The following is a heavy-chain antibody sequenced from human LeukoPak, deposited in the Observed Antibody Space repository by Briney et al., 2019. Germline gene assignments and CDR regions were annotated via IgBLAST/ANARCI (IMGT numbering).Heavy chain of an antibody. V-gene: IGHV3-66*01. J-gene: IGHJ4*02. CDR2: MYSGGST. CDR3: ASPLAYYHDSSGYYPDY. Sequence: GGSLRLSCAASGFTVSSNYMNWVRQAPGKGLEWVSIMYSGGSTYYADSVKGRFTISRDNSKNTLYLQMNSLRAEDTAIYYCASPLAYYHDSSGYYPDYWGQGNMVTVSS. CDR1: GFTVSSNY. D-gene: IGHD3-22*01.